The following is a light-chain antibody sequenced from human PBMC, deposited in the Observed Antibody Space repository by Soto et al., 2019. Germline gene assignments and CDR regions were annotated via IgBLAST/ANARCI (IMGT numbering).Light chain of an antibody. CDR1: QSISSY. CDR2: AAS. Sequence: ASVRDSITITFRASQSISSYLNWYQQQPGKAPKLLIYAASSLQSGVPSRFSGSGSGTEFTLTISSLQPDDFATYYCQQYNSYRTFGQGTKVDIK. J-gene: IGKJ1*01. V-gene: IGKV1-16*01. CDR3: QQYNSYRT.